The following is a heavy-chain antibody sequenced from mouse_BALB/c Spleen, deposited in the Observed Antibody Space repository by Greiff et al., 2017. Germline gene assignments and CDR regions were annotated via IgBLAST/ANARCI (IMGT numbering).Heavy chain of an antibody. Sequence: EVHLVESGGGLVKPGGSLKLSCAASGFTFSSYTMSWVRQTPEKRLEWVATISSGGSYTYYPDSVKGRFTISRDNAKNTLYLQMSSLKSEDTAMYYCTGGHPGYGNWYFDVWGAGTTVTVSS. CDR2: ISSGGSYT. CDR1: GFTFSSYT. V-gene: IGHV5-6-4*01. CDR3: TGGHPGYGNWYFDV. D-gene: IGHD2-2*01. J-gene: IGHJ1*01.